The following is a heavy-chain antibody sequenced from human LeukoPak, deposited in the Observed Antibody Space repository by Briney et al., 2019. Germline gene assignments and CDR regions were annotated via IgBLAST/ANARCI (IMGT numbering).Heavy chain of an antibody. CDR1: GFTFSSYS. CDR3: ARDNWNDDGLDY. D-gene: IGHD1-1*01. Sequence: GGSLRLSCAASGFTFSSYSMNWVRQAPGKGLEWVSSISSSSSYIYYADSVKGRFTISRDNAKSSLYLQMNSLRAEDTAVYYCARDNWNDDGLDYWGQGTLVTVSS. J-gene: IGHJ4*02. CDR2: ISSSSSYI. V-gene: IGHV3-21*01.